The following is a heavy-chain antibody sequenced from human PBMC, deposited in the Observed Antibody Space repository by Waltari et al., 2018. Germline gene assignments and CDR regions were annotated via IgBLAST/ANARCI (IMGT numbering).Heavy chain of an antibody. CDR3: ARRSRFSGSPLGH. CDR2: ISTSGNTA. V-gene: IGHV3-48*03. J-gene: IGHJ1*01. Sequence: EVQLVESGGGLVQPGGSLRLSCAASGFHFTSYEMNWVRQAPGKGLEWVSYISTSGNTANYTDSVKGRFSISRDNAKNSVTLQMNSLRVEDTAVYYCARRSRFSGSPLGHWGQGTLVIVSS. D-gene: IGHD1-26*01. CDR1: GFHFTSYE.